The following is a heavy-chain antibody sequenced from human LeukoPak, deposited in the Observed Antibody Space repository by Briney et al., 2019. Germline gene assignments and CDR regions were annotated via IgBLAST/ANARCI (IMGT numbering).Heavy chain of an antibody. CDR1: GFTLSNYA. J-gene: IGHJ4*02. D-gene: IGHD3-10*01. CDR3: ARDPYYGWGSYSDY. CDR2: ISGGSGSI. Sequence: PGGSLTLSCAASGFTLSNYAMNWVRQAPGKGLVWVSLISGGSGSIYYADSVKGRFTISRDNSTNTVYLQMNSLRAEDTAIYYCARDPYYGWGSYSDYWGQGTLVTVSS. V-gene: IGHV3-23*01.